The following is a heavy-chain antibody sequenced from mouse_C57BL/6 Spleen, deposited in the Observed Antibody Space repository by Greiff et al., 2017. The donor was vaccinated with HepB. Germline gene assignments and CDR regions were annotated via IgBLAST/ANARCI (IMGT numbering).Heavy chain of an antibody. Sequence: ESGPGLVKPSQSLSLTCSVTGYSITSGYYWNWIRQFPGNKLEWMGYISYDGSNNYNPSLKNRISITRDTSKNQFFLKLNSVTTEDTATYYCARESLCNYPAWFAYGGRGTLVTVSA. J-gene: IGHJ3*01. D-gene: IGHD2-1*01. V-gene: IGHV3-6*01. CDR3: ARESLCNYPAWFAY. CDR1: GYSITSGYY. CDR2: ISYDGSN.